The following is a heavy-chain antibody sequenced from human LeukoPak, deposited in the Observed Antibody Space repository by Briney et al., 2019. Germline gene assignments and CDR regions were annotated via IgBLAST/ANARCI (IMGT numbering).Heavy chain of an antibody. CDR3: ARGAISSHGFDI. CDR1: GYTFTSYH. CDR2: IGTDNGNT. J-gene: IGHJ3*02. D-gene: IGHD3-3*01. V-gene: IGHV1-18*01. Sequence: ASVKVSCKASGYTFTSYHFSWVRQAPGQGFEWMGWIGTDNGNTNYAQKFQDRVTMTTDTSTTTAYMELRSLSSDDTAVYYCARGAISSHGFDIWGQGTMVTVSS.